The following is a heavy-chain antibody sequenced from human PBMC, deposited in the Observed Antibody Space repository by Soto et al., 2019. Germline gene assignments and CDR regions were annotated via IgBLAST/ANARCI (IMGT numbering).Heavy chain of an antibody. Sequence: EVQLLEAGGGLVQPGGSLRLSCAASGFTFSTYAMSWVRQAPGQGLEWVATIRGSGGNTHYADSVKGRFTTSRDNSENTVYLQMNSLRAEDTAVYYCARVNAQILSSGWYGGDDIWGHGTMVTVSS. D-gene: IGHD6-19*01. CDR2: IRGSGGNT. CDR1: GFTFSTYA. J-gene: IGHJ3*02. CDR3: ARVNAQILSSGWYGGDDI. V-gene: IGHV3-23*01.